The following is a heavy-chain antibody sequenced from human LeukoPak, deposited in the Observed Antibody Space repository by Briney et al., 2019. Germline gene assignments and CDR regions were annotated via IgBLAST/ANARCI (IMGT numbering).Heavy chain of an antibody. J-gene: IGHJ4*02. V-gene: IGHV4-61*01. Sequence: SETLSLTCTVSGGSVSSGNYYWSWIRQPPGKGLEWIGYRHYSGSTNYNPSLKSRVTISVDTSKNQFSLKLSSVTAADTAVYYCASLYYYDSSGYYHFDYWGQGTLVTVSS. D-gene: IGHD3-22*01. CDR3: ASLYYYDSSGYYHFDY. CDR2: RHYSGST. CDR1: GGSVSSGNYY.